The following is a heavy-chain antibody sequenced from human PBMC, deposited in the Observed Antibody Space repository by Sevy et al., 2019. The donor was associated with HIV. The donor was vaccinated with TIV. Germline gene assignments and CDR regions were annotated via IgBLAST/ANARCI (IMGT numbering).Heavy chain of an antibody. D-gene: IGHD5-18*01. CDR2: ISASSHHI. V-gene: IGHV3-48*02. CDR3: ARDGGYTYGRPYSFDS. Sequence: GGSLRLSCVASGFTFNTYSMNWVRQAPGKGLEWVSYISASSHHIYYGDSVKGRFTISRDNAENSLYRQMNSLRDEDTAVYYCARDGGYTYGRPYSFDSWGQGTLVTVSS. CDR1: GFTFNTYS. J-gene: IGHJ4*02.